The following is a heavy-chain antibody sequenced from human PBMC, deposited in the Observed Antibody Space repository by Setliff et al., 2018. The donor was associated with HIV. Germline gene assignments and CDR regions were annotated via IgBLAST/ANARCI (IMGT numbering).Heavy chain of an antibody. CDR3: ARKLLTRPNYYGMDV. V-gene: IGHV3-21*01. Sequence: GESLKISCAASGFSLNDYSMNWVRQAPGKGLEWVSSISSSSSYIYYADSVKGRFTISRDNAKNSLYLQMNSLRAEDTAVYYCARKLLTRPNYYGMDVWGQGTTVTVSS. CDR1: GFSLNDYS. CDR2: ISSSSSYI. D-gene: IGHD2-15*01. J-gene: IGHJ6*02.